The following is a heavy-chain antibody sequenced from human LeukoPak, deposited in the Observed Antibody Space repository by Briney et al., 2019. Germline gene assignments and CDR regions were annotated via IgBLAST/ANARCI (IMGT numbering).Heavy chain of an antibody. V-gene: IGHV3-30*04. D-gene: IGHD6-19*01. J-gene: IGHJ4*02. Sequence: GGSLRLSCAASGFTFSSYAMHWVRQAPGKGLEWVAVISYDGSNKYYADSVKGRFTISRDNSKNTLYLQMNSLRAEDTAVYYCARDRGSSGWSFSCDYWGQGTLVTVSS. CDR1: GFTFSSYA. CDR2: ISYDGSNK. CDR3: ARDRGSSGWSFSCDY.